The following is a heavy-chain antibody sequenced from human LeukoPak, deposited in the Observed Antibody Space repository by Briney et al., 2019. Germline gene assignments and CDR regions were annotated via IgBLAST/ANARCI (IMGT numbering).Heavy chain of an antibody. CDR3: ARILTTFDS. CDR1: RGSISSSSYY. V-gene: IGHV4-39*01. D-gene: IGHD4-11*01. CDR2: FYYIGGT. J-gene: IGHJ4*02. Sequence: PSETLSLTCTVSRGSISSSSYYWGWIRQPPGKRPEWIGSFYYIGGTYYNPSLEGRVTISADSSKNQFSLKLTSVTAADTALYYCARILTTFDSWGQGTLVTVSS.